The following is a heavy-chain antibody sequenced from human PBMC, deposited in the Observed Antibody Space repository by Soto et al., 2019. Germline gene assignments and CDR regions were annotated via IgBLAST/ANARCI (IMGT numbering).Heavy chain of an antibody. D-gene: IGHD5-12*01. J-gene: IGHJ6*02. CDR1: GFTFSSYS. V-gene: IGHV3-21*01. CDR2: ISSSSSYI. CDR3: ATRGGDGYLYSYYGMDV. Sequence: EVQLVESGGGLVKPGGSLRLSCPASGFTFSSYSMNWVRQAPGKGLERVSSISSSSSYIYYADSVKGRFTISRDNAKNSLYLQMNGLRAEDTAVYYCATRGGDGYLYSYYGMDVWGQGTTVTVSS.